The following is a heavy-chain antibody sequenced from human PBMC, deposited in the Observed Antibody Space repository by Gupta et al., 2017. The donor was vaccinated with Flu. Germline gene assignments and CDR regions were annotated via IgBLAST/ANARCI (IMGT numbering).Heavy chain of an antibody. Sequence: QVQLQQSGPGLVKPSQTLSLTCAISGDSVSSNSAAWNWIRQSPSRGLEWLGRTYYRSKWYNDYAVSVKSRITINPDTSKNQFSLQLNSVTPEDTAVYYCARDQWIAAAVKYYGMDVWGQGTTVTVSS. CDR1: GDSVSSNSAA. CDR3: ARDQWIAAAVKYYGMDV. D-gene: IGHD6-13*01. V-gene: IGHV6-1*01. CDR2: TYYRSKWYN. J-gene: IGHJ6*02.